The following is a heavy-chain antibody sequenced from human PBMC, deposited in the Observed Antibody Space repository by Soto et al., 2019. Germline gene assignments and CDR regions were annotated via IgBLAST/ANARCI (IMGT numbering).Heavy chain of an antibody. CDR1: GYTFTSYG. CDR2: ISAYNGNT. J-gene: IGHJ5*02. CDR3: ARDGIAVAVLKRFDP. V-gene: IGHV1-18*01. Sequence: ASVKVSCKASGYTFTSYGISWVRQAPGQGLEWMGWISAYNGNTNYARKLQGRVTMTTDTSTSTAYMELRSLRSDDTAVYYCARDGIAVAVLKRFDPWGQGTLVTVSS. D-gene: IGHD6-19*01.